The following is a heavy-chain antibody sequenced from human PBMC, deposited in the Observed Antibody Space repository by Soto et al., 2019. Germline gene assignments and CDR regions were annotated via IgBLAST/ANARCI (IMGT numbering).Heavy chain of an antibody. CDR3: ARDPSYYGMDV. Sequence: GASVKVSCKASGGTFSSYAISWARQAPGQGLEWMGGIIPIFGTANYAQKFQGRVTITRDTSASTAYMELSSLRSEDTAVYYCARDPSYYGMDVWGQGTTVTVSS. J-gene: IGHJ6*02. CDR2: IIPIFGTA. V-gene: IGHV1-69*05. CDR1: GGTFSSYA.